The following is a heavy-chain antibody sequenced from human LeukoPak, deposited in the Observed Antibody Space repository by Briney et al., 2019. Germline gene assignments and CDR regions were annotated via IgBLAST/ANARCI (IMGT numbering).Heavy chain of an antibody. V-gene: IGHV1-3*01. CDR1: GYTFTSYP. J-gene: IGHJ4*02. CDR2: INAGNGNT. CDR3: ARYGYFDY. D-gene: IGHD4-17*01. Sequence: ASVKVSCKASGYTFTSYPIHWVRQAPGQRLEWMGWINAGNGNTKYSRKFQGRVTITRDTSASTAYMELSSLRSEDTAVYYCARYGYFDYWGQGTLVTVSS.